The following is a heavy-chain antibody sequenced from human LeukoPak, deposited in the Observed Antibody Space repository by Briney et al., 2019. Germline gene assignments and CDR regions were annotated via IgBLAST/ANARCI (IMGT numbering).Heavy chain of an antibody. Sequence: SVKVSCKASVFTFTSSAVQWVRQARGQRLEWIGWIVVGSGNTNYAQKFQERVTITRDMSTSTAYMELSSLRSEDTAVYYCAAEPYYYDSSGSEEYFQHWGQGTLVTVSS. J-gene: IGHJ1*01. V-gene: IGHV1-58*01. CDR1: VFTFTSSA. CDR2: IVVGSGNT. D-gene: IGHD3-22*01. CDR3: AAEPYYYDSSGSEEYFQH.